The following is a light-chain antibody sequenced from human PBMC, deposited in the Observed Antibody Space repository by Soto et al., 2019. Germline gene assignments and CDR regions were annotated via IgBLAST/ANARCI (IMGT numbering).Light chain of an antibody. J-gene: IGKJ1*01. Sequence: DIQMTRSPSTLSGSVGDRVTITCRASQTISSWLAWYQQKPGKAPKLLIYKASTLKSGVPSRFSGSGSGTEFTLTISSLRPDDFATYYCQHYNSYSEAVGQGTKVDSK. CDR1: QTISSW. CDR3: QHYNSYSEA. V-gene: IGKV1-5*03. CDR2: KAS.